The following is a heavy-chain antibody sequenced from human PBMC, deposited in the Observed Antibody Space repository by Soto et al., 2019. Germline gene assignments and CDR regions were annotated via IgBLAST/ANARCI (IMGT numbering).Heavy chain of an antibody. J-gene: IGHJ4*02. D-gene: IGHD1-26*01. CDR1: GFTFSSYG. V-gene: IGHV3-33*06. Sequence: QVQLVESGGGVVQPGRSLRLSCAASGFTFSSYGMHWVRQAPRKGLEWVAVIWSDGLNKYYADSVKGRFTISRDNAKNTLYLQMNSLRPEDTAVYYCPKDGSYLNYFDYWGQGTLVTVSS. CDR3: PKDGSYLNYFDY. CDR2: IWSDGLNK.